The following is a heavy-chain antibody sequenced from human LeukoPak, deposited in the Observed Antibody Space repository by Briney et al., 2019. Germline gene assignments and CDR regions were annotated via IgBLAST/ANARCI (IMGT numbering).Heavy chain of an antibody. J-gene: IGHJ4*02. CDR2: IYYSRST. CDR1: GGSISSNSYY. D-gene: IGHD2-2*01. V-gene: IGHV4-39*07. CDR3: ARVKRRYQVLKPLHETPSHYFDY. Sequence: PSETLSLTCTVSGGSISSNSYYWDWIRQPPGKGLEWIGSIYYSRSTYYYPSLNSRVTISLDTSKNQFSLKLSSVTAADTAMYYCARVKRRYQVLKPLHETPSHYFDYWGQGTLVTVSS.